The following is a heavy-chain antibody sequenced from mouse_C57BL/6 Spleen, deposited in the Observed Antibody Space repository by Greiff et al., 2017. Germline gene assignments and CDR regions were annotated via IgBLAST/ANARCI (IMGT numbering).Heavy chain of an antibody. CDR2: IWRGGST. J-gene: IGHJ1*03. D-gene: IGHD2-4*01. CDR1: GFSLTSYG. V-gene: IGHV2-5*01. CDR3: AKCYDYDGWYFDV. Sequence: QVQLKQSGPGLVQPSQCLSITCTVSGFSLTSYGVHWVRQSPGKGVEWLGVIWRGGSTDYNAAFMSRLSIPKDNSKSQVFFKMNSLQADDTAIYYCAKCYDYDGWYFDVWGTGTTVTVSS.